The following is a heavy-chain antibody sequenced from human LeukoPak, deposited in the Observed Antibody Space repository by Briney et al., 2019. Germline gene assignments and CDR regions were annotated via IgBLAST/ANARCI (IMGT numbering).Heavy chain of an antibody. CDR1: GGSISTGGYD. CDR2: IDHSGST. CDR3: ARGRFYGFSGDS. V-gene: IGHV4-31*03. J-gene: IGHJ4*02. D-gene: IGHD2/OR15-2a*01. Sequence: SETLSLTCTVSGGSISTGGYDWNWIRQHPGKGLEWIGFIDHSGSTSYNPNIKSRISIAVDKSKKQFSLKLTSVTAADTAVYYCARGRFYGFSGDSWGQGALVTVSS.